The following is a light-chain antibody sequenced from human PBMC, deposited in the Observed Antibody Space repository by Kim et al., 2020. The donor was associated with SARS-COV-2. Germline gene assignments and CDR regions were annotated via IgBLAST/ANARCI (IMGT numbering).Light chain of an antibody. V-gene: IGKV1-27*01. CDR2: AAS. Sequence: ASAGDGVTITCRASQDIANYLAWYQQKPGKVPKLLVYAASALKSGVPSRFSGRRSGTDFTLTISNLQPEDVATYYCQKYDSAPWTFGQGTKVDIK. J-gene: IGKJ1*01. CDR3: QKYDSAPWT. CDR1: QDIANY.